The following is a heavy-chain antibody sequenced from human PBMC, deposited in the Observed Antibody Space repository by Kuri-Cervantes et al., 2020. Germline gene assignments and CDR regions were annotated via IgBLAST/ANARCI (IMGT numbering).Heavy chain of an antibody. J-gene: IGHJ4*02. Sequence: ASVKVSCKASGYTFTSYDINWVRQATGRGLEWMGWMNPNSGGTNYAQKFQGRVTMTRDTSISTAYMELSRLRSDDTAVYYCATHSVGATTSWGYFDYWGQGTRGTVSS. CDR1: GYTFTSYD. CDR2: MNPNSGGT. D-gene: IGHD1-26*01. CDR3: ATHSVGATTSWGYFDY. V-gene: IGHV1-2*02.